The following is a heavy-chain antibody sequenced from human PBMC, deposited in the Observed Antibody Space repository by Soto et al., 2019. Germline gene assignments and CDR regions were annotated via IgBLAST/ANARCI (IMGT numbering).Heavy chain of an antibody. CDR2: IVGSSFYT. V-gene: IGHV3-11*06. J-gene: IGHJ3*02. Sequence: QVQLMESGGGLVKPGGSLRLSCAASGFTFSDYYMNWIRQAPGKGPEWVSSIVGSSFYTNYADSVRGRFTISRDNAIKSLYLQMNSLTVEDTAVFFCATGLMGNSGYENDAFDIWGQSTMVTVSS. D-gene: IGHD5-12*01. CDR1: GFTFSDYY. CDR3: ATGLMGNSGYENDAFDI.